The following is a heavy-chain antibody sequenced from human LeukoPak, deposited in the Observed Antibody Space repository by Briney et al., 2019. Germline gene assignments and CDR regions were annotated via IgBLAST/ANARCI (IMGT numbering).Heavy chain of an antibody. CDR1: GFTFSSYA. D-gene: IGHD3-22*01. CDR3: ARDDSQNSSGYSPYVDY. V-gene: IGHV3-30*01. CDR2: ISYDGSNK. J-gene: IGHJ4*02. Sequence: GRSLRLSWAASGFTFSSYAMHWVRQAPGKGLEGVADISYDGSNKYYADSVKGRFTISRDNSKNTLYLQMNSLRAEDTAVYYCARDDSQNSSGYSPYVDYWGRGTLVSVSS.